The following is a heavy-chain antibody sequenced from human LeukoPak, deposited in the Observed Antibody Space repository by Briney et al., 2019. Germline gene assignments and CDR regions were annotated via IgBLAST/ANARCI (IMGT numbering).Heavy chain of an antibody. J-gene: IGHJ6*03. Sequence: SETLSLTCAVSGYSISSGYYWGWIRQPPGKGLEWIGSIYHSGSTYYNPSLKSRVTISVDTSKNQFSLKLSSVTAADTAVYYCARLGYDCLLYYYMDVWGKGTTVTVSS. CDR1: GYSISSGYY. CDR2: IYHSGST. CDR3: ARLGYDCLLYYYMDV. V-gene: IGHV4-38-2*01. D-gene: IGHD1-20*01.